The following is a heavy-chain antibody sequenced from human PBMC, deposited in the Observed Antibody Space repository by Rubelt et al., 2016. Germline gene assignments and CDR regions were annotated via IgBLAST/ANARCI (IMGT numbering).Heavy chain of an antibody. CDR2: ISDSGTTI. J-gene: IGHJ3*02. Sequence: GGSLRLSCAASGFTFSGYEMNWVRQAPGQGLEWVSYISDSGTTIYYADSVKGRFTISRDNAKNSMYLQMDSLRAEDTAVYYCARRLRQDDAFDIWGQGTLVTVSS. V-gene: IGHV3-48*03. CDR3: ARRLRQDDAFDI. CDR1: GFTFSGYE.